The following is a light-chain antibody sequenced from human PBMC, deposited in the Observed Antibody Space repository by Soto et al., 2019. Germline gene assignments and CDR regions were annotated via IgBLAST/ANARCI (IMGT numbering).Light chain of an antibody. CDR1: QSISIW. CDR2: KAS. V-gene: IGKV1-5*03. J-gene: IGKJ4*01. CDR3: QQYNSYSLT. Sequence: DIQMTQSPSTLSASVGDRVTITCRAGQSISIWLAWYQQKPGKAPKLLIYKASTLDSGVPSRFSGSGSGTEFTLTISSLQPDDFATYYCQQYNSYSLTFGGGTKVEIK.